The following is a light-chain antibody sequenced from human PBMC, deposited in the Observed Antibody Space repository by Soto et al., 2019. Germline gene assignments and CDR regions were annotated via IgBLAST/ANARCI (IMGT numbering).Light chain of an antibody. CDR3: NSYTSSSTLYV. CDR1: SSDVGGYNY. Sequence: QSVLTHPASVSGSPGQSISISCTGTSSDVGGYNYVSWYQQHPGKAPKLMIYDVSYRPSGVSNRFSGSKSGNTASLTISGLQAEDEADYYCNSYTSSSTLYVFGTGTKVTVL. V-gene: IGLV2-14*01. J-gene: IGLJ1*01. CDR2: DVS.